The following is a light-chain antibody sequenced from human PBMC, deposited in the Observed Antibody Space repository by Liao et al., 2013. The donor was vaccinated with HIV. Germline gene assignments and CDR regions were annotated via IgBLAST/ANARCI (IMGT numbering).Light chain of an antibody. V-gene: IGLV3-1*01. J-gene: IGLJ1*01. Sequence: SYELTQPPSVSVSPGQTASITCSGDKLGDKYASWYQQKPGQSPVMIIYQDFQRPSGIPERFSGFNSGNTATLTISGTQAMDEADYYCQAWDSSTYVFGTGTKVTVL. CDR3: QAWDSSTYV. CDR2: QDF. CDR1: KLGDKY.